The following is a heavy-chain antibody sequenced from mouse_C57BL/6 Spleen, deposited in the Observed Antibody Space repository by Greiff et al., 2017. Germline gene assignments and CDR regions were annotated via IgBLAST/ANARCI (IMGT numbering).Heavy chain of an antibody. J-gene: IGHJ3*01. V-gene: IGHV5-17*01. Sequence: EVQGVESGGGLVKPGGSLKLSCAASGFTFSDYGMHWVRQAPEKGLEWVAYISSGSSTIYYADTVKGRFTISRDNAKNTLFLQMTSLRSEDTAMYYCARQDYWGQGTLVTVSA. CDR2: ISSGSSTI. CDR1: GFTFSDYG. CDR3: ARQDY.